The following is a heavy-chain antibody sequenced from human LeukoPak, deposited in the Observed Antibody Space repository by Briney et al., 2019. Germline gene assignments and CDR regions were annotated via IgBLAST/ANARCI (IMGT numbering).Heavy chain of an antibody. D-gene: IGHD3-10*01. V-gene: IGHV3-21*01. CDR2: ISSSSSYI. J-gene: IGHJ4*02. CDR1: GFTFSSYS. Sequence: PGGSLRLSCAASGFTFSSYSMNWVRQAPGKGLEWVSSISSSSSYIYYADSVKGRFTISRDNPKNTLHLQMNSLRAEDTAVYYCARGGVAGGNDYWGQGTLVTVSS. CDR3: ARGGVAGGNDY.